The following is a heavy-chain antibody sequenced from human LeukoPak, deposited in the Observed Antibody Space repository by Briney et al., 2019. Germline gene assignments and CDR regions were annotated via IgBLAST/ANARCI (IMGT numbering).Heavy chain of an antibody. V-gene: IGHV4-59*08. Sequence: SETLSLTCTVSGGSISSYYWSWIRQPPGKGLEWIGYIYYSGSTNYNPSLKSRVTISVDTSKNQFSLKLSSVTAADTAVYYCARYYYDSSGYYYGVSAFDIWGQGTMVTVSS. CDR3: ARYYYDSSGYYYGVSAFDI. D-gene: IGHD3-22*01. CDR2: IYYSGST. CDR1: GGSISSYY. J-gene: IGHJ3*02.